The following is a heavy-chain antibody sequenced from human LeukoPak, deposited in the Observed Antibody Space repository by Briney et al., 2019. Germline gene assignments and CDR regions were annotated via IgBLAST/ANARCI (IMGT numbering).Heavy chain of an antibody. CDR1: GVSFSSSGYS. Sequence: SQTLSLTCAVSGVSFSSSGYSWSWIRQPPGKGLEWIGYIYQSGSTYYNPSLKSRITISVDTSKNQFSLKLSSVTAADTAVYYCARQRDSSLRSSYFDYWGQGTLVTVSS. CDR3: ARQRDSSLRSSYFDY. D-gene: IGHD3-16*01. V-gene: IGHV4-30-2*03. J-gene: IGHJ4*02. CDR2: IYQSGST.